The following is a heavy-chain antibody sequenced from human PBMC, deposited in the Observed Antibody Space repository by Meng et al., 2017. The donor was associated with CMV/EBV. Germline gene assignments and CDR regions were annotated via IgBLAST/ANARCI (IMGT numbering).Heavy chain of an antibody. V-gene: IGHV3-23*04. CDR2: ISGSGGST. CDR1: VFPFSSYW. D-gene: IGHD1-7*01. J-gene: IGHJ4*02. CDR3: AKDVGRNWNLVTY. Sequence: RVGSGGRLAQPGGSLRLSCASSVFPFSSYWMHWVRQAPGKGLVWVSAISGSGGSTYYADSVKGRFTISRDNSKNTLYLQMNSLRAEDTAVYYCAKDVGRNWNLVTYWGQGTLVTVSS.